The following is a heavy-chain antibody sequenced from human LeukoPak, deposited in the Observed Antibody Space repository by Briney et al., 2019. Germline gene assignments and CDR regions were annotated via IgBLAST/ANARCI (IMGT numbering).Heavy chain of an antibody. V-gene: IGHV3-15*01. CDR2: IKSKTDGETT. CDR3: TTDPVIVGATGGEFDY. Sequence: GGSLRLSCAASGFTFSNAWMSWVRQAPGKGLEWDGRIKSKTDGETTDYAAPVKGRFTISRDDSKNTLYLQMNSLKTEDTAVYYCTTDPVIVGATGGEFDYWGQGTLVTVSS. CDR1: GFTFSNAW. D-gene: IGHD1-26*01. J-gene: IGHJ4*02.